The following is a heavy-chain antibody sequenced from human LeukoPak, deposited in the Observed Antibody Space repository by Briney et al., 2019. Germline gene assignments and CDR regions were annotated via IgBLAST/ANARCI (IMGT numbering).Heavy chain of an antibody. CDR1: GYTFTNYD. J-gene: IGHJ4*02. V-gene: IGHV1-8*03. CDR3: ASAPSWGGLSSGSYYFDY. CDR2: INPNSGNT. Sequence: ASVKVSCKASGYTFTNYDIDWVRQATGQGLEWIGWINPNSGNTDYAQKFQGRVTINRNTSITTAYMELCSLRSEDTAVYYCASAPSWGGLSSGSYYFDYWGQGTLVTVSS. D-gene: IGHD6-19*01.